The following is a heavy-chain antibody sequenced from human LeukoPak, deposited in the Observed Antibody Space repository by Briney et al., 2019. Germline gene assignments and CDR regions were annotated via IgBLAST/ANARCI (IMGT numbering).Heavy chain of an antibody. CDR2: VFYSGGA. CDR1: GGSISINSYY. CDR3: ARNDDY. V-gene: IGHV4-39*01. J-gene: IGHJ4*02. Sequence: SETLSLTCTVSGGSISINSYYWAWIRQPPGKGLEWIGSVFYSGGAYYNPSLKSRVTISVDTSKNQFSLKLSSVTAADTAVYYCARNDDYWGQGTLVTVSS.